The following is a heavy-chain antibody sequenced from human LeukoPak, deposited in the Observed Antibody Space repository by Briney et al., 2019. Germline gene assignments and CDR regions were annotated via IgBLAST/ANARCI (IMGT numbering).Heavy chain of an antibody. V-gene: IGHV3-23*01. Sequence: GGSLRLSCAASGFTFSSYAMSWVRQAPGKGLEWVSAISGSGGSTYYADSVKGRFTISSDNSKNTLYLQMNSLRAEDTAVYYCAPIWFGELLSVFDYWGQGTLVTVSS. J-gene: IGHJ4*02. CDR2: ISGSGGST. D-gene: IGHD3-10*01. CDR3: APIWFGELLSVFDY. CDR1: GFTFSSYA.